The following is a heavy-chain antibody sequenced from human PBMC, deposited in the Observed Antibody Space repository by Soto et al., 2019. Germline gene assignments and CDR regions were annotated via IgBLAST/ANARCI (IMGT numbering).Heavy chain of an antibody. CDR2: INDSGNI. J-gene: IGHJ6*03. D-gene: IGHD3-10*01. V-gene: IGHV4-34*01. CDR3: ARGLILWFGELSRRGGYYYYMDV. Sequence: WNWIRQTPGKGLEWIGEINDSGNINYNPSLKSRVTIFLDTPKKQISLKLNSVTAADSAVYYCARGLILWFGELSRRGGYYYYMDVWAKGTTVTVSS.